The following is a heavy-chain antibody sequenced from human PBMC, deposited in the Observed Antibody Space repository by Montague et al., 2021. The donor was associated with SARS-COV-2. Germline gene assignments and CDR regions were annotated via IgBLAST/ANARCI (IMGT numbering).Heavy chain of an antibody. CDR3: ARENTVTTFGGPYYIDS. Sequence: SETLSLTCIVSGSSVRSYYWSWIRQPPGKGLEWIGYIYDGGNTXXXPSXXXRVTISVDTSKNQFSLKLSSMTAADTPVYYCARENTVTTFGGPYYIDSWGQGALDTVS. CDR1: GSSVRSYY. CDR2: IYDGGNT. V-gene: IGHV4-59*02. D-gene: IGHD4-17*01. J-gene: IGHJ4*02.